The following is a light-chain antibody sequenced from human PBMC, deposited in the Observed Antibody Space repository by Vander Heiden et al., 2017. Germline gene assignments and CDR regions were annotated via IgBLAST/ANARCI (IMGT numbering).Light chain of an antibody. CDR3: QVWDSSAGVV. J-gene: IGLJ2*01. CDR2: EDW. CDR1: NIESKN. Sequence: SYDLTQSLSVSVALGQTATITCGGTNIESKNVHWYQQKPGQAPVLVIYEDWRRPSGIPERFSGSNSGNPATLTISSLQAADEADYYCQVWDSSAGVVFGGGTKLTVL. V-gene: IGLV3-9*01.